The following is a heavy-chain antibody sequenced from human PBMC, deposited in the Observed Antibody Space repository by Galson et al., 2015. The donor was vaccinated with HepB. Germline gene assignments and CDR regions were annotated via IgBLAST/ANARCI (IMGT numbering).Heavy chain of an antibody. D-gene: IGHD6-19*01. V-gene: IGHV1-3*01. CDR2: INAGNGNT. CDR3: ARVDSSGWYGSYFQH. J-gene: IGHJ1*01. CDR1: GYTFTSYA. Sequence: SVKVSCKASGYTFTSYAMHWVRQAPGQRLEWMGWINAGNGNTKYSQKFQGRVTITRDTSASTAYMELSSLRSEDTAVYYCARVDSSGWYGSYFQHWGQGTLVTVSS.